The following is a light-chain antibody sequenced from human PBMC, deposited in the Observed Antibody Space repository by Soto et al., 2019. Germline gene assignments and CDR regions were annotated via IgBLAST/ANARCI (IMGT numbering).Light chain of an antibody. CDR1: SSDVGSYNP. J-gene: IGLJ1*01. Sequence: QSVLTQPASVSRAPGQPITISCTGTSSDVGSYNPVSWYQQHPGKAPKLMIYEGSKRPSGVSNRFSGSKSGNTASLTISGLQAEDEADYYCCSYAGSSTYVFGTGTKVTVL. V-gene: IGLV2-23*01. CDR3: CSYAGSSTYV. CDR2: EGS.